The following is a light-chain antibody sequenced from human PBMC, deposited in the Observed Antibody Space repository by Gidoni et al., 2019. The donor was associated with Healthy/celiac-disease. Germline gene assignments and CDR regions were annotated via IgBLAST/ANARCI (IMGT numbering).Light chain of an antibody. J-gene: IGKJ1*01. CDR3: QQYGSSLRP. CDR2: GAS. Sequence: EIVLTQSPGTLSLSPGERATLSCRASQSVSSSYLAWYQQKPGQAPRLLIYGASSRATGIPDRFSGSGSGTDFTLTSSRLEPEDFAVYYCQQYGSSLRPFGQGTKVEIK. CDR1: QSVSSSY. V-gene: IGKV3-20*01.